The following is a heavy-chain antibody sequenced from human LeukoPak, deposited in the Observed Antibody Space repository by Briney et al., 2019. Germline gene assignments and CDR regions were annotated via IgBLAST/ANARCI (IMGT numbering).Heavy chain of an antibody. J-gene: IGHJ3*02. CDR1: GFTVNNNY. V-gene: IGHV3-53*04. CDR3: ARLQEGAFDI. Sequence: GGSLRLSCAAPGFTVNNNYMSWVRQAPGKGLEWVSVIYAGGRIYYTDSVKGRFTISRHNSENTLYLQMSSLRAEDTAVYYCARLQEGAFDIWGQGTMVIVSS. CDR2: IYAGGRI.